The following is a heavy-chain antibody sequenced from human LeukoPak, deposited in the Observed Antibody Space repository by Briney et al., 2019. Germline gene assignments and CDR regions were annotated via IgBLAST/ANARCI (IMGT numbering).Heavy chain of an antibody. CDR3: ARDVSGGNFDY. Sequence: GGSLRLSCAASGFTFSSYSMNWVRQTPGKGLEWVSSISSSSSYIYYADSVKGRFTISRDDAKNSLYLQMNSLRAEDTAVYYCARDVSGGNFDYWGQGTLVTVSS. J-gene: IGHJ4*02. D-gene: IGHD1-14*01. CDR2: ISSSSSYI. CDR1: GFTFSSYS. V-gene: IGHV3-21*01.